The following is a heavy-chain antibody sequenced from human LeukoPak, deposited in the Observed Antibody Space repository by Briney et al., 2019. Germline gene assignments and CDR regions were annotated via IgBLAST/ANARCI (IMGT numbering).Heavy chain of an antibody. CDR1: GFTLSDYY. Sequence: GGSLRLSCAASGFTLSDYYMSWFRLAPGKGLEWVSYSSSSGSTIYYADSVKGRFAISRDNAKNSLYLQMNSLRAEDTAGCYCARRRDFIDYWGQRTLVTVSS. CDR2: SSSSGSTI. CDR3: ARRRDFIDY. V-gene: IGHV3-11*01. D-gene: IGHD3/OR15-3a*01. J-gene: IGHJ4*02.